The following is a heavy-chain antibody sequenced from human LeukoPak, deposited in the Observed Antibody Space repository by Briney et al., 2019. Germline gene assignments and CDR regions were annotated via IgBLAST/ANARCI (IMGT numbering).Heavy chain of an antibody. CDR3: ARERGGTYYDY. CDR2: INTGNGNT. CDR1: GYSLTSHA. Sequence: ALVKVSCKASGYSLTSHAIHWARQAPGQRLEWMGWINTGNGNTKYSQKFQGRVTITRDTSANTAYMELSSLRSEDTAVYYCARERGGTYYDYWGQGTLVTVSS. J-gene: IGHJ4*02. D-gene: IGHD1-26*01. V-gene: IGHV1-3*04.